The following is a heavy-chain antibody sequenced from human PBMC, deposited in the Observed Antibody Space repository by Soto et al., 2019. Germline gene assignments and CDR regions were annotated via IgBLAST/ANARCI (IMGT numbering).Heavy chain of an antibody. J-gene: IGHJ1*01. Sequence: EVQLLESGGGLVQPVGSLRLSCAASGFTFSSYAMSWVRQAPGKGLEWVSAISGSGGSTYYADSVKGRFTISRDNSKNTLYLQMNSLRAEDTAVYYFAKDRAVAGPGPLFQHWGQGTLVTVSS. CDR1: GFTFSSYA. D-gene: IGHD6-19*01. CDR2: ISGSGGST. V-gene: IGHV3-23*01. CDR3: AKDRAVAGPGPLFQH.